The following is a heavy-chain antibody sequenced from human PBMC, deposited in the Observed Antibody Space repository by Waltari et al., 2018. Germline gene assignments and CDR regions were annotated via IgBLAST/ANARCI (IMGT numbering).Heavy chain of an antibody. CDR3: ARGVFDS. CDR1: GFDLSIYG. CDR2: VSGTTSYR. Sequence: DVQLVESGGGLVKPGGSLRLSCGASGFDLSIYGMNWVRQSPGKGLEWVALVSGTTSYRYYADSVKGRFTVSRDNAKTTVYLQMDNLRVEDTAVYYCARGVFDSWGQGTLVTVSS. J-gene: IGHJ5*01. V-gene: IGHV3-21*01.